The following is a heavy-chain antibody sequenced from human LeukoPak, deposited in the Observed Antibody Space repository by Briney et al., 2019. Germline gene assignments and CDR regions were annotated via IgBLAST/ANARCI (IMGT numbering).Heavy chain of an antibody. V-gene: IGHV4-59*08. CDR2: IYYRGST. J-gene: IGHJ5*02. CDR3: ARHGSSVVPAAIHWFDP. CDR1: GGSISSYY. Sequence: SETLSLTCTVSGGSISSYYWSWIRQPPGKGLEWLGYIYYRGSTNYNPPLKSRVTISVDTSKNQFSLKLSSVTAADTAVYYCARHGSSVVPAAIHWFDPWGQGTLVTVSS. D-gene: IGHD2-2*02.